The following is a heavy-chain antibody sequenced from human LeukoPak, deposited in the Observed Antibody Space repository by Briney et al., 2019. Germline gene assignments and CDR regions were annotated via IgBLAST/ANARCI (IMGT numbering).Heavy chain of an antibody. V-gene: IGHV4-39*01. CDR2: IYYSGST. Sequence: KPSETLSLTCTVSGGSISSSSYYWGWIRQPPGKGLEWIGSIYYSGSTYYNPSLKSRVTISVDTSKNQFSLKLSSVTAADTAVYYCARHSSYGSGSYTIRWFDPWGQGTLVTVSS. CDR1: GGSISSSSYY. J-gene: IGHJ5*02. D-gene: IGHD3-10*01. CDR3: ARHSSYGSGSYTIRWFDP.